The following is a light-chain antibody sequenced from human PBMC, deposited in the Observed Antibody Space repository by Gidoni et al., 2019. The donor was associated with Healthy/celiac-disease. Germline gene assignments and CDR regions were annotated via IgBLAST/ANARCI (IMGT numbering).Light chain of an antibody. CDR3: QQYNNRPQT. CDR2: GAS. CDR1: QSVSSN. J-gene: IGKJ1*01. V-gene: IGKV3-15*01. Sequence: ERVMTQSPATLSVSPGERATLSCRARQSVSSNLAWYQQKPGQAPRLLIYGASTRATGIPARFSGSGSGTEFTLTISSLQSEDFAVYYCQQYNNRPQTFXXXTKVEIK.